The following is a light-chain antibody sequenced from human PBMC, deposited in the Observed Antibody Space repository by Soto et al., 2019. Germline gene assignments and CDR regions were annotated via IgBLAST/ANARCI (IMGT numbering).Light chain of an antibody. V-gene: IGKV1-5*03. CDR3: QHYNSYSEA. J-gene: IGKJ1*01. Sequence: IRMTQSPSSLSASTGDRVTITCRASQDVSGYVAWYQQKPGKAPKLLIYKASTLKSGVPSRFSGSGSGTEFTLTISSLQPDDFATYYCQHYNSYSEAFGQGTKVELK. CDR1: QDVSGY. CDR2: KAS.